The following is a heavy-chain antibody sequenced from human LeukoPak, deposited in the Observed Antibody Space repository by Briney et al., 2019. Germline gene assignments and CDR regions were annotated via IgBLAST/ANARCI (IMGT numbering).Heavy chain of an antibody. CDR2: IYSGGST. CDR3: ASFGSSSSGANDY. D-gene: IGHD6-6*01. CDR1: GFTVSSNY. J-gene: IGHJ4*02. Sequence: GGSLRLSCAASGFTVSSNYMSWVRQAPGKGLEWVSVIYSGGSTYYADSVKGRFTTSRDNSKNTLYLQMNSLRAEDTAVYYCASFGSSSSGANDYWGQGTLVTVSS. V-gene: IGHV3-53*01.